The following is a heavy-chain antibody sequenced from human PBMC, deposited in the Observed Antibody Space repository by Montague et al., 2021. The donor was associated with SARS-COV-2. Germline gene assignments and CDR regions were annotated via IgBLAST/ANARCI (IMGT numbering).Heavy chain of an antibody. CDR1: GGSLSTPHY. CDR2: VHHSGNA. D-gene: IGHD1-14*01. CDR3: AGDRITRGWLDP. V-gene: IGHV4-4*02. J-gene: IGHJ5*02. Sequence: SETLSLTCAVSGGSLSTPHYWSWVRQPPGKGLEWIGEVHHSGNANYNASFNGRATTSVDTAKNQFSLTLTSVTAADTAVYYCAGDRITRGWLDPWGQGTLVTVSS.